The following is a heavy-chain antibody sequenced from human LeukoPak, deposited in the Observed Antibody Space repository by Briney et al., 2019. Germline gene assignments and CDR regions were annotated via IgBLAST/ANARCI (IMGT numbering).Heavy chain of an antibody. V-gene: IGHV3-23*01. D-gene: IGHD3-10*01. CDR2: ISGSGGNT. J-gene: IGHJ4*02. Sequence: HSGGTLRLSCAASGFTFSRNGMTWVRQAPGNGLEWVSAISGSGGNTYYADSVKGRFTISRDNSKNTLYLQMNSLRAEDTAVYYCAKDRRAGSYDYWGQGTLVTVSS. CDR3: AKDRRAGSYDY. CDR1: GFTFSRNG.